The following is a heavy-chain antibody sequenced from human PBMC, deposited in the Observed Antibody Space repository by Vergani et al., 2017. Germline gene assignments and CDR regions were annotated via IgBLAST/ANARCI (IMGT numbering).Heavy chain of an antibody. J-gene: IGHJ5*02. CDR2: IKKDGSEK. D-gene: IGHD3-10*01. Sequence: EVLLVESGGGLVQPGGSLRLSCAASGFTFSAYWMNWVRQAPGKGLEWVANIKKDGSEKYYVDSVKGRFTISRDNANNLVYLQMSSVRADDTAVYYCARDYGSGPTPSPRLLYDIGWVDPWGQGTLVTVSS. CDR1: GFTFSAYW. V-gene: IGHV3-7*01. CDR3: ARDYGSGPTPSPRLLYDIGWVDP.